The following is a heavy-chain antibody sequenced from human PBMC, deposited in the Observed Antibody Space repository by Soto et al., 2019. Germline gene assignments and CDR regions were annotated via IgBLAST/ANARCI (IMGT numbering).Heavy chain of an antibody. Sequence: EVQLVESGGGLVQPGGSLRLSCAASGFTFSSYWMHWVRQAPGKGLVWVSRINSDGSSTSYADSVKGRFTISRDNAKTTLYLQMNSLRAEDTAVYYCARDHVVSRNGFDPWGQGTLVTVSS. CDR2: INSDGSST. CDR1: GFTFSSYW. V-gene: IGHV3-74*01. J-gene: IGHJ5*02. CDR3: ARDHVVSRNGFDP. D-gene: IGHD2-21*01.